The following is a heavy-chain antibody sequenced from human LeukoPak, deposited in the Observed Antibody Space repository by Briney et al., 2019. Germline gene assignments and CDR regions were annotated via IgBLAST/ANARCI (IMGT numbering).Heavy chain of an antibody. J-gene: IGHJ4*02. D-gene: IGHD1-7*01. V-gene: IGHV3-23*01. Sequence: SGGSLRLSCAASGFTFSSSAMSRVRQAPGKGLYWVSAISGSGTGTYYADYVKGRFTISRANSKNSLYLQMNSLRDEDTAVYYCAKEGGTETRFDYWGQGTLVTVSS. CDR1: GFTFSSSA. CDR3: AKEGGTETRFDY. CDR2: ISGSGTGT.